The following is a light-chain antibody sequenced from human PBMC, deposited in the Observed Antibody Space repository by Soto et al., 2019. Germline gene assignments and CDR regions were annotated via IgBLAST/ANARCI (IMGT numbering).Light chain of an antibody. CDR1: SSDVGGYNY. CDR2: DVS. J-gene: IGLJ1*01. CDR3: CSYAGSYYV. Sequence: QSALTQPRSVSGSPGQSVTISCTGTSSDVGGYNYVSWYQQHPGKAPKLMIYDVSKRPSGVPDRFSGSKSGNTASLPISGLQAEDDADYYCCSYAGSYYVFGTGTKLTVL. V-gene: IGLV2-11*01.